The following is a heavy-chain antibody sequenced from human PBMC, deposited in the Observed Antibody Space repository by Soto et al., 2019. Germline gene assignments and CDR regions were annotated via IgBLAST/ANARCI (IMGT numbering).Heavy chain of an antibody. CDR1: GFSLSTTGMC. D-gene: IGHD5-18*01. V-gene: IGHV2-70*01. J-gene: IGHJ4*02. Sequence: GPTLVNPTQTLTLTCTFSGFSLSTTGMCVSWIRQPPGKALEWLALIDWADDKYYSTSLKTRLTISKDTSKNQVVLTMTNVEPVDTATYFCSRAVGGFTYGYPDYWGQGTLVTVSS. CDR2: IDWADDK. CDR3: SRAVGGFTYGYPDY.